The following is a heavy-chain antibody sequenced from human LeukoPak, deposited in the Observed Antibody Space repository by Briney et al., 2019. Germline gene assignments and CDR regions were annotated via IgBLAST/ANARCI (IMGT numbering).Heavy chain of an antibody. CDR1: GYTFTSYA. CDR3: ARGRAAAGNSWFDP. CDR2: INAGNGNT. Sequence: GASVKVSCKASGYTFTSYAMHWVRQAPGRRLEWMGWINAGNGNTKYSQKFQGRVTITRDTSASTAYMELSSLRSEDTAVYYCARGRAAAGNSWFDPWGQGTLVTVSS. D-gene: IGHD6-13*01. J-gene: IGHJ5*02. V-gene: IGHV1-3*01.